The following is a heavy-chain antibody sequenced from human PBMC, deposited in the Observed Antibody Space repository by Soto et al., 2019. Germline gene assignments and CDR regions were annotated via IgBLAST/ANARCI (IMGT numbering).Heavy chain of an antibody. V-gene: IGHV4-4*07. CDR1: RASIYTYS. J-gene: IGHJ4*02. CDR3: ATIVGANDY. D-gene: IGHD1-26*01. CDR2: IYSSGSA. Sequence: SETLSLTXTVSRASIYTYSWTWIRQPAGKGLQWIGHIYSSGSANYSPSLKSRVSMSVDSSKNQISLKLSSVTAADTAVYYCATIVGANDYWGQGTLVTVSS.